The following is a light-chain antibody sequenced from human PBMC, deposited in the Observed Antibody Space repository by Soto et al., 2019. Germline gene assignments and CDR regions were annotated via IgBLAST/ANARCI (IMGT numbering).Light chain of an antibody. CDR1: QSVNFNY. CDR2: DAS. J-gene: IGKJ2*01. Sequence: EIVLTQSPATLSLSPGERATLSCGASQSVNFNYLAWYQQKPGLAPRLLIYDASTRATGIPDRFTGSGSGTDFTLTISRLEPEDFAVYYCQSYGISPYIFGQGTKLEIK. V-gene: IGKV3D-20*01. CDR3: QSYGISPYI.